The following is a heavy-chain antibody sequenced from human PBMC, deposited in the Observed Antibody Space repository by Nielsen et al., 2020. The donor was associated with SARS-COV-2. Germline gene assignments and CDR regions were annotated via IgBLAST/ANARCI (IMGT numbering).Heavy chain of an antibody. CDR2: INPNSGGT. CDR1: GYTFTGYY. CDR3: ARADGYSYGYYYYGMDV. D-gene: IGHD5-18*01. J-gene: IGHJ6*02. Sequence: ASVKVSCKASGYTFTGYYMHWVRQAPGQGLEWMGWINPNSGGTNYAQKFQGWVTMTRDTSISTAYMELSRLRSDDTAMYYCARADGYSYGYYYYGMDVWGQGTTVTVSS. V-gene: IGHV1-2*04.